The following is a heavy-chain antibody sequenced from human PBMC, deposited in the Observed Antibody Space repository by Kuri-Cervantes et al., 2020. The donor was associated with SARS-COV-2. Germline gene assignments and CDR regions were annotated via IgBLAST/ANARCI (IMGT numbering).Heavy chain of an antibody. CDR1: GFTVNSYY. J-gene: IGHJ3*01. CDR3: ARGNVAVAGDAFDV. CDR2: IFTDDKT. V-gene: IGHV3-66*01. Sequence: GESLKISCAASGFTVNSYYINWVRQVPGKGLEWVSVIFTDDKTYYADSVKDRVNMSRDNFRNTVFLQINSLRADDTAVYYCARGNVAVAGDAFDVWGHGTVVTVSS. D-gene: IGHD6-19*01.